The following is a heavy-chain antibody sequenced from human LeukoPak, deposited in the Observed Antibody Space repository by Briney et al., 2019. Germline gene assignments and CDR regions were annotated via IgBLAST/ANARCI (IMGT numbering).Heavy chain of an antibody. V-gene: IGHV4-4*02. CDR2: IYYSGST. CDR1: GGSISSSNW. D-gene: IGHD6-13*01. J-gene: IGHJ4*02. CDR3: ARQAGYSSSYFDY. Sequence: SGTLSLTCAVSGGSISSSNWWSWIRQPPGKGLEWIGEIYYSGSTYYNPSLKSRVTISIDTSKSQFSLKLSSVTAADTAVYYCARQAGYSSSYFDYWGQGTLVTVSS.